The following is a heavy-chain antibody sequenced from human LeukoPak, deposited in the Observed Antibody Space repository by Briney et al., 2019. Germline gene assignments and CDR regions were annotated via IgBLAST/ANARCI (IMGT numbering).Heavy chain of an antibody. CDR2: ISDSGTTT. CDR3: AKDKAAAPTPYYFDY. D-gene: IGHD6-13*01. Sequence: GGSLRLSCAASGFTFKSYAMSWVRQAPGKGLEWVSGISDSGTTTNYAHSVKGRFTTSRDNSKNTLYLQMNSLRAEDTAVYYCAKDKAAAPTPYYFDYWGQGSLVTVSS. CDR1: GFTFKSYA. J-gene: IGHJ4*02. V-gene: IGHV3-23*01.